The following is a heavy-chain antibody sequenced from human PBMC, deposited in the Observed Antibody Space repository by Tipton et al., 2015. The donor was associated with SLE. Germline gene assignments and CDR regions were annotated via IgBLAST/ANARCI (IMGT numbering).Heavy chain of an antibody. CDR1: GGPLSSSSYC. V-gene: IGHV4-39*07. CDR2: ICYTGNT. J-gene: IGHJ6*02. D-gene: IGHD1-26*01. Sequence: TLSLTCTVSGGPLSSSSYCWGWIRQPPGEGLEWIGTICYTGNTYSNPSLKSRVTISVDTSKKQLSLRLTSVTAADTAVYYCARRGSYSGYYYYGMDVWGQGTTVTVSS. CDR3: ARRGSYSGYYYYGMDV.